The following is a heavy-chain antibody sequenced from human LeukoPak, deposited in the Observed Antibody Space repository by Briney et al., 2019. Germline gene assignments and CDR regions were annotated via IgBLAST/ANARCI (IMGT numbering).Heavy chain of an antibody. CDR2: ISYDGSNK. V-gene: IGHV3-30*18. CDR3: AKDLTGTTW. J-gene: IGHJ4*02. D-gene: IGHD1-7*01. Sequence: PGRSLRLSCAASGFTFSSYAMHWVRQAPGKGLEWVAVISYDGSNKYYADSVKGRFTISRDNSKNTLYLQMNSLRAEDTAVYYCAKDLTGTTWWGQGTLVTVSS. CDR1: GFTFSSYA.